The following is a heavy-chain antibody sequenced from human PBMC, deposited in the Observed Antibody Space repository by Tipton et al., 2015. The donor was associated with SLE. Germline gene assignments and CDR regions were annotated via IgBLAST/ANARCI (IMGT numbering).Heavy chain of an antibody. CDR2: ISTYNGNT. J-gene: IGHJ3*02. CDR1: GYRFSDHG. CDR3: ARQLALDAFDI. V-gene: IGHV1-18*01. D-gene: IGHD1-1*01. Sequence: QSGAEVKKPGASVKVSCKASGYRFSDHGISWVRQAPGQGLEWMGWISTYNGNTNYAQKLQGRVTMTTDTSTSTAYMELRSLRSDDTAVYYCARQLALDAFDIWGQGTMVTVSS.